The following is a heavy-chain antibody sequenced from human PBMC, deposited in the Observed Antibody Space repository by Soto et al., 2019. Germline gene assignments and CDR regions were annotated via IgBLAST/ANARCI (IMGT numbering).Heavy chain of an antibody. CDR2: INYSGGDT. J-gene: IGHJ6*02. Sequence: GGSLRLSCAASGFTFNSYAMGWVRQAPGKGLEWVSLINYSGGDTYYADSVKGRFTISRDNSKNTLYLQMNSLRAEDTAVYYCAREDDYNGMDVWGQGTTVTVSS. CDR3: AREDDYNGMDV. CDR1: GFTFNSYA. V-gene: IGHV3-23*01.